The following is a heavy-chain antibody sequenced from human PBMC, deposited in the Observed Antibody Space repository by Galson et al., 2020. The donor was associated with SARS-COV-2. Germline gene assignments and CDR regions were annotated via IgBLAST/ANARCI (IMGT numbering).Heavy chain of an antibody. CDR1: GGSVSSGSSY. Sequence: SETLSLTCSVSGGSVSSGSSYWSWIRQPPGKGLEWIGYIYYNGNTNYNPSLKSRVTISSDRSKNQFSLKLSSVTVADTAVYYCARDNGYPRGTLDIWGQGSMVTVSS. CDR3: ARDNGYPRGTLDI. D-gene: IGHD5-12*01. CDR2: IYYNGNT. J-gene: IGHJ3*02. V-gene: IGHV4-61*01.